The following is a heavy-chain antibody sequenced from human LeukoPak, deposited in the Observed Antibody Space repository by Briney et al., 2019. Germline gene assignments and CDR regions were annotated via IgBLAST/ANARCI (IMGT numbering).Heavy chain of an antibody. CDR3: ARGVGYYYGSGSEEAFDI. J-gene: IGHJ3*02. CDR1: GFPFSSYD. Sequence: GGSLGLSWAASGFPFSSYDMDLVRQATGKGLEWVSAIGTAGDTYYPGSVKGRFTISRENAKNSLYLQMNSLRAGDTAVYYCARGVGYYYGSGSEEAFDIWGQGTMVTVSS. D-gene: IGHD3-10*01. CDR2: IGTAGDT. V-gene: IGHV3-13*01.